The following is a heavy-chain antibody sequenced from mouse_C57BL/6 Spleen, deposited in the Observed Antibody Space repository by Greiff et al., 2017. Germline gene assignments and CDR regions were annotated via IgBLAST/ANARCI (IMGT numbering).Heavy chain of an antibody. CDR3: ARGDYDHDYWYFDV. CDR1: GYTFTDYY. Sequence: EVQLQQSGPELVKPGASVRISCKASGYTFTDYYMNWVKQSHGKSLEWIGDINPNNGGTSYNQKFKGKATLTVDKSSSTAYMELRSLTSEDSAVYYCARGDYDHDYWYFDVWGTGTTVTVSS. D-gene: IGHD2-4*01. V-gene: IGHV1-26*01. J-gene: IGHJ1*03. CDR2: INPNNGGT.